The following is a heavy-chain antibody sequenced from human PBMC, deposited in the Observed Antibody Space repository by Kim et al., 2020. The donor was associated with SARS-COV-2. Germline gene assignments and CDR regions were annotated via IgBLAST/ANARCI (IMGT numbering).Heavy chain of an antibody. CDR3: ARESFGDYAV. V-gene: IGHV3-48*02. J-gene: IGHJ1*01. D-gene: IGHD4-17*01. Sequence: NTIYYADSMGGRFTIYRDNDKNLLYLQIDSLRHEDTAVYYCARESFGDYAVWGQGTLVTVSS. CDR2: NTI.